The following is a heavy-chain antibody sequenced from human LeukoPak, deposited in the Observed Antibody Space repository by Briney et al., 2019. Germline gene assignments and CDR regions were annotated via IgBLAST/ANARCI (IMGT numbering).Heavy chain of an antibody. CDR3: ARDSTLYYDSSKNWFDP. Sequence: VASVKVSCKASGGTFSSYGISWVRQAPGQGLEWMGWISAYNGNTNYAQKLQGRVTMATDTSTSTAYMELRSLRSDDTAVYYCARDSTLYYDSSKNWFDPWGQGTLVTVSS. CDR1: GGTFSSYG. V-gene: IGHV1-18*01. J-gene: IGHJ5*02. D-gene: IGHD3-22*01. CDR2: ISAYNGNT.